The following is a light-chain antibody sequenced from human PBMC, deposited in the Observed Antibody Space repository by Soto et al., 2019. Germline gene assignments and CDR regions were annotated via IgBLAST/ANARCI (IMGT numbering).Light chain of an antibody. CDR2: KAS. CDR1: QTISSW. CDR3: QHYNCYSEA. V-gene: IGKV1-5*03. Sequence: DIQMTQSPSTLSGSVGDRVTITCRASQTISSWLAWYQQKPGKAPKLLIYKASTLKSGVPSRFSGSRSGTEFTPTLSSLQPDDFATYYCQHYNCYSEAFGQGTKVELK. J-gene: IGKJ1*01.